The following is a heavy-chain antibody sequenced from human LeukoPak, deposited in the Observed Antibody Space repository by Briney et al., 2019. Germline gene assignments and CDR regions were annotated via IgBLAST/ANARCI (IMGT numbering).Heavy chain of an antibody. D-gene: IGHD6-6*01. CDR3: ARQSSSSSNWFDP. CDR2: IYYSGST. Sequence: SETLSLTCAVSGGSISSSSYYWGWIRQPPGKGLEWIGSIYYSGSTYYNPSLKSRVTISVDTSKNQFSLKLSSVTAADTAVYYCARQSSSSSNWFDPWGQGTLVTVSS. CDR1: GGSISSSSYY. V-gene: IGHV4-39*01. J-gene: IGHJ5*02.